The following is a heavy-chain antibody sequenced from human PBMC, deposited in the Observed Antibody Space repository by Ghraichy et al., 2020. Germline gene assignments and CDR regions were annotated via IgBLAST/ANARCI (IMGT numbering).Heavy chain of an antibody. CDR1: GGSVRSYY. D-gene: IGHD6-6*01. CDR3: ARGLRSSSSQGTTFDY. J-gene: IGHJ4*02. Sequence: ESLNISCTVSGGSVRSYYWSWIRQPPGRGLEWIAYIYHTGTTNCNPSLKSRVSISLDTSKNQFSLNLTSVTAADTALYYCARGLRSSSSQGTTFDYWGQGTLVTVSS. V-gene: IGHV4-59*02. CDR2: IYHTGTT.